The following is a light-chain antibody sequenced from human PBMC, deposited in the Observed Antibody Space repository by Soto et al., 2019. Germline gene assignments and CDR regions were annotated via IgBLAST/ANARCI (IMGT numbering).Light chain of an antibody. J-gene: IGKJ1*01. CDR3: QQYKSDSGT. V-gene: IGKV1-5*01. Sequence: DIQMTQSPSTLSASVGDRVTITCRASQSISNWLAWYQQKPGKAPKLLIYDASSLESGVPSRFGGSGSGTEFTLTINSLQPDDFATYYCQQYKSDSGTFGQVTKVDIK. CDR2: DAS. CDR1: QSISNW.